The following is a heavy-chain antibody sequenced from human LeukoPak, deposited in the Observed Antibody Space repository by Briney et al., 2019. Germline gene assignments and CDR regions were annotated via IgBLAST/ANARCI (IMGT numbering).Heavy chain of an antibody. CDR2: ISGSGGTT. D-gene: IGHD2-15*01. Sequence: GGSLRLSCAASGFTFSSYAMSWGRQAPGKGLEWVSVISGSGGTTYHADSVKGRFTISRDNAKNSLYLQMNSLRAEDTAVYYCARRAVAATYYYYYYGMDVWGQGTTVTVSS. CDR3: ARRAVAATYYYYYYGMDV. CDR1: GFTFSSYA. J-gene: IGHJ6*02. V-gene: IGHV3-23*01.